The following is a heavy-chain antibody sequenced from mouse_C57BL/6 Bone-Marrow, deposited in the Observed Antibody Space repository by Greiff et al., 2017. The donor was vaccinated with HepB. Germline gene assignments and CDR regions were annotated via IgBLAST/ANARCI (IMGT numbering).Heavy chain of an antibody. CDR3: ARYYDGYYLDY. D-gene: IGHD2-3*01. Sequence: VQLQQPGAELGKPGASVKLSCKASGYTFTSYWMHWVKQRPGQGLEWIGMIHPNSGSTNYNEKFKSKATLTVDKSSSTAYMQLSSLTSEDSAVYYCARYYDGYYLDYWGQGTTLTVSS. CDR1: GYTFTSYW. J-gene: IGHJ2*01. V-gene: IGHV1-64*01. CDR2: IHPNSGST.